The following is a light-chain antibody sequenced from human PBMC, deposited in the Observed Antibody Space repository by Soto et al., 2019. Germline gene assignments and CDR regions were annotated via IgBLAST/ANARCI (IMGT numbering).Light chain of an antibody. J-gene: IGKJ5*01. CDR1: QDISNY. CDR3: QQYKNYPIA. V-gene: IGKV1-16*01. Sequence: DIQMTQSPSSLSASVGDRVTITCRASQDISNYLVWFQQKPGKAPKSLISGASRLQSGVPLRFSGSGSGTEVTLTISSLQPDDFGPYYCQQYKNYPIAFGQGTRLDIK. CDR2: GAS.